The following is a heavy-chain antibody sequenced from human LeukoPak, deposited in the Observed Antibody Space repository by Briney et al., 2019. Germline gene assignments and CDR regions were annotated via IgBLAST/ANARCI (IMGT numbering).Heavy chain of an antibody. CDR1: GYTFTSYA. CDR2: INPNSGGT. J-gene: IGHJ5*02. CDR3: ARGTRYYYDSSGYGFDP. D-gene: IGHD3-22*01. Sequence: ASVKVSCKASGYTFTSYAMNWVRQAPGQGLEWMGWINPNSGGTNYAQKFQGRVTMTRDTSISTAYMELSRLRSDDTAVYYCARGTRYYYDSSGYGFDPWGQGTLVTVSS. V-gene: IGHV1-2*02.